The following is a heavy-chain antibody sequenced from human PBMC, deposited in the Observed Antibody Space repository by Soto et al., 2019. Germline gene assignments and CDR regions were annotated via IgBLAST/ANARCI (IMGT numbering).Heavy chain of an antibody. J-gene: IGHJ5*02. D-gene: IGHD6-6*01. CDR1: GGTFSSYT. V-gene: IGHV1-69*08. CDR3: AREPTQRPSSGGQNWFEP. CDR2: IIPFLGIA. Sequence: QVQLVQSGAEVKKPGSSVKVSCKASGGTFSSYTISWVRQAPGQGLEWMGRIIPFLGIANYAQKFQGRVTITADKSTSTAYMERSSLRSEDTAVYYCAREPTQRPSSGGQNWFEPWGQGALVTVSS.